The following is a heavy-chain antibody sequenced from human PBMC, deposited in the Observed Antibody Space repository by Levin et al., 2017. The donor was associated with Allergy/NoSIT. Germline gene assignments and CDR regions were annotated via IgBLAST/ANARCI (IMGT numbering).Heavy chain of an antibody. CDR3: AREGGRWFGEKYYFDY. CDR2: IYSGGST. V-gene: IGHV3-53*01. D-gene: IGHD3-10*01. CDR1: GFTVSSNY. Sequence: GESLKISCAASGFTVSSNYMSWVRQAPGKGLEWVSVIYSGGSTYYADSVKGRFTISRDNSKNTLYLQMNSLRAEDTAVYYCAREGGRWFGEKYYFDYWGQGTLVTVSS. J-gene: IGHJ4*02.